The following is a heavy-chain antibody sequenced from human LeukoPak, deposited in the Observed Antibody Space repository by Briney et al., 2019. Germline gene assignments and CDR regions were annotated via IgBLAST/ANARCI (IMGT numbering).Heavy chain of an antibody. J-gene: IGHJ6*03. Sequence: PSETLSLTCAVYGESFSGAYWSWIRQAPGKGLEWIGEINHSGSTNYNPSLKSRVTMSLDTSKKQVSLKLNSVTAADTAVYYCARGPTAVRGVIRFYYYMDVWGKGTAVTVSS. CDR3: ARGPTAVRGVIRFYYYMDV. CDR1: GESFSGAY. D-gene: IGHD3-10*01. V-gene: IGHV4-34*01. CDR2: INHSGST.